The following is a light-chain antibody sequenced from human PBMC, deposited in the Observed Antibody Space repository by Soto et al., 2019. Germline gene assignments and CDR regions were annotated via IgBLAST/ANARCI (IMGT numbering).Light chain of an antibody. CDR2: EAS. CDR3: RQCSQPPLFT. Sequence: DVVLTQTPLSLSVTPGQSASISCKSTQSLLHSDGKTYLYWYLQKPGQPPQLLIYEASKRFSGGPDRFSGSGSGTDFTLKISRVEAEDAGVDYCRQCSQPPLFTFGPGTKVDIK. CDR1: QSLLHSDGKTY. V-gene: IGKV2D-29*01. J-gene: IGKJ3*01.